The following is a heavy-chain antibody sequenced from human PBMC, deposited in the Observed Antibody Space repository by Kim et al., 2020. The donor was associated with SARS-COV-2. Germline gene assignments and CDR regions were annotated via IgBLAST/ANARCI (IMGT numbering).Heavy chain of an antibody. CDR1: GYTFTGYG. D-gene: IGHD6-19*01. J-gene: IGHJ4*02. CDR3: ARVVPKLSYSSVWYEPVGY. Sequence: ASVKVSCKASGYTFTGYGISWVRQAPGQGLEWMGWISAYNGNTNYAQKLQGRVTMTTDTSTSTAYMELRRLKSDDTAVYYCARVVPKLSYSSVWYEPVGYWGQGTLVTVSS. V-gene: IGHV1-18*01. CDR2: ISAYNGNT.